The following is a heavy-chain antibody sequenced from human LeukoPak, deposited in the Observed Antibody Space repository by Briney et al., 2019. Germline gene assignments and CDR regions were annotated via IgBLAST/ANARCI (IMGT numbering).Heavy chain of an antibody. V-gene: IGHV1-46*01. CDR2: INPSGGST. Sequence: ASVKVSCKASGYTFTSYYMHWVRQAPGQGLEWMGIINPSGGSTSYSQKFQGRVTMTRDMSTSTVYMELSSLRSEDTAVYYCAREGEEPYPYFDYWGQGTLVTVSS. J-gene: IGHJ4*02. CDR1: GYTFTSYY. CDR3: AREGEEPYPYFDY. D-gene: IGHD3-16*01.